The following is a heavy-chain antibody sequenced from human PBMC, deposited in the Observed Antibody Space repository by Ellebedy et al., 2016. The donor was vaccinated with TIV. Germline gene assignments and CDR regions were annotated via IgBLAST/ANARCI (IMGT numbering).Heavy chain of an antibody. D-gene: IGHD3-22*01. CDR3: ARGTRYYDSSGLWYFDL. CDR2: INSDGSST. Sequence: GGSLRLXCAASGFTFSSYWMHWVRQAPGKGLVWVSRINSDGSSTSYADSVKGRFTISRDNAKNMLYLQMNSLRAEDTAVYYCARGTRYYDSSGLWYFDLWGRGTLVTVSS. J-gene: IGHJ2*01. V-gene: IGHV3-74*01. CDR1: GFTFSSYW.